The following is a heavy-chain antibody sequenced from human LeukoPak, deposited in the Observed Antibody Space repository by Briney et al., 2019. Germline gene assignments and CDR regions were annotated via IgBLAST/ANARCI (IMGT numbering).Heavy chain of an antibody. J-gene: IGHJ5*02. Sequence: PSQTLSLTCTVSGGSISSSSYCWGWIRQPPGKGLEWIGTIYYSEHTYYNPSLKSRVTISVDTSKNQFSLRLSSVTAADTAVYYCARHIKGYFDWLNWFDPWGQGTLVTVSS. CDR1: GGSISSSSYC. D-gene: IGHD3-9*01. V-gene: IGHV4-39*01. CDR2: IYYSEHT. CDR3: ARHIKGYFDWLNWFDP.